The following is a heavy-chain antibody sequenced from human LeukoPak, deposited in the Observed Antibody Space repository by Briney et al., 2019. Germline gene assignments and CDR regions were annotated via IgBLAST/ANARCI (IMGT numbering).Heavy chain of an antibody. Sequence: PSETLSLTCSVSGGSISSYYWSWIRQPPGKGLEWMGYIFYSGSTNYNPSLKIQSPISVYTSKNQYSLKLSSVIVADTAAYYCARLSCGQGDYFDYWGQGTLVTVSS. V-gene: IGHV4-59*13. J-gene: IGHJ4*02. CDR1: GGSISSYY. CDR3: ARLSCGQGDYFDY. D-gene: IGHD3-16*02. CDR2: IFYSGST.